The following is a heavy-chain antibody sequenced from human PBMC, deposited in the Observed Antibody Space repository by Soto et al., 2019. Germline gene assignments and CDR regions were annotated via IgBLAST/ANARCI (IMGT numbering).Heavy chain of an antibody. V-gene: IGHV1-69*06. J-gene: IGHJ6*02. CDR3: ARRVRYCSSTSCQNYGMDV. CDR2: IIPIFGTA. Sequence: SVKVSFKASGGTFSSYAISWVRQAPGQGLEWMGGIIPIFGTANYAQKFQGRVTITADKSTSTAYMELSSLRSEDTAVYYCARRVRYCSSTSCQNYGMDVWGQGTTVTVSS. D-gene: IGHD2-2*01. CDR1: GGTFSSYA.